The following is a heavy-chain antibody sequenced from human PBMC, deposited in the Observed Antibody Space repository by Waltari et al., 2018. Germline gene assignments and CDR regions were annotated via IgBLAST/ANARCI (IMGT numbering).Heavy chain of an antibody. CDR1: GFTFSSYA. D-gene: IGHD6-6*01. V-gene: IGHV3-30-3*01. CDR3: AGDGRAARPPAYYYYYMDV. Sequence: QVQLVESGGGVVQPGRSLRLSCAASGFTFSSYAMHWVRQAPGKGLGWVAVISYDGNNKYYADSVKGRFTTSGDNSKNTLYLQMNSRRAEDTAVYYCAGDGRAARPPAYYYYYMDVWGKGTTVTISS. J-gene: IGHJ6*03. CDR2: ISYDGNNK.